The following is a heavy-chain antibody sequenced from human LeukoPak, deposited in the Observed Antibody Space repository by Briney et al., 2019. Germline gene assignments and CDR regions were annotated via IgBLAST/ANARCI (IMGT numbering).Heavy chain of an antibody. CDR1: GFTFSSYA. CDR2: ISGSGGST. J-gene: IGHJ4*02. V-gene: IGHV3-23*01. CDR3: AKDTGDYYGSGSYLYYFDY. Sequence: PTGGSLRLSCAASGFTFSSYAMSWARQAPGKGLEWVSAISGSGGSTYYADSVKGRFTISRDNSKNTLYLQMNSLRAEDTAVYYCAKDTGDYYGSGSYLYYFDYWGQGTLVTVSS. D-gene: IGHD3-10*01.